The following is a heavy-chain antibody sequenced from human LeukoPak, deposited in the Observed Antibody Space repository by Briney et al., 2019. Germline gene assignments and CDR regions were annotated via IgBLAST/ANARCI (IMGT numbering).Heavy chain of an antibody. CDR3: AKDRGDGGWSYFDY. V-gene: IGHV3-30*18. CDR1: GFTFTYYW. CDR2: ISYDGSNK. J-gene: IGHJ4*02. D-gene: IGHD6-19*01. Sequence: GGSLRLSCAASGFTFTYYWMTWVRQAPGKGLEWVAVISYDGSNKYYADSVKGRFTISKDNSKNTLYLQMNSLRAEDTAVYYCAKDRGDGGWSYFDYWGQGTLVTVSS.